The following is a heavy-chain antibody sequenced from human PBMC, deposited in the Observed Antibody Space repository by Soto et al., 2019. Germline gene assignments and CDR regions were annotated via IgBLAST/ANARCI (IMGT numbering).Heavy chain of an antibody. D-gene: IGHD6-13*01. CDR1: GGSISGYY. CDR3: ARGSAAGTKSPFDY. CDR2: IHYSGST. J-gene: IGHJ4*02. Sequence: PSETLSLTCTVSGGSISGYYWSWIRQSPGKGLEWIGYIHYSGSTNYTPSLKSRVTISVDTSQNQLSLKLSSVTAADTAVYYCARGSAAGTKSPFDYWGQGTLVNVSS. V-gene: IGHV4-59*01.